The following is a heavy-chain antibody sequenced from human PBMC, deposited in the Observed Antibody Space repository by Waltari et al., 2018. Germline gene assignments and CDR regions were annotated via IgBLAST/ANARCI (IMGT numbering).Heavy chain of an antibody. J-gene: IGHJ4*02. V-gene: IGHV1-2*02. D-gene: IGHD6-19*01. CDR2: INPNSGGT. CDR1: GYTFTGYY. CDR3: ARDLSQVGGIAVAGSLDY. Sequence: QVQLVQSGAEVKKPGASVKVSCKASGYTFTGYYMHWVRQAPGQGLEWMGWINPNSGGTNYAQKFQGRVTMTRDTSISTAYMELSRLRSDDTAVYYCARDLSQVGGIAVAGSLDYWGQGTLVTVSS.